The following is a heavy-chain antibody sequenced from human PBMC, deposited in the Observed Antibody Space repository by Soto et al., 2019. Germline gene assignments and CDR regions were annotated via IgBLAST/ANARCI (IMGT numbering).Heavy chain of an antibody. J-gene: IGHJ6*02. Sequence: QVQLVQSGAEVKKPGASVKLSCKASGYTFTNYYVHWVRQAPGQGLEWMGIMNPSGGSTTYAQKLQGRVTMTRDTSTSTVYMELSSLGSEDTAVYYCARERRTSVIGTDDYYGMDVWGQGTTVTVSS. V-gene: IGHV1-46*01. D-gene: IGHD4-4*01. CDR1: GYTFTNYY. CDR3: ARERRTSVIGTDDYYGMDV. CDR2: MNPSGGST.